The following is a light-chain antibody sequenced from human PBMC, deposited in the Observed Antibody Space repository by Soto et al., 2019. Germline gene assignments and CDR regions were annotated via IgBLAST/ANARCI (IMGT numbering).Light chain of an antibody. Sequence: ENVLTQSPGTLSLSPGERATLSCRASQSISSSYLAWYQQKPGQTPRLLIYHASNRATGIPDRFSGSGAGTDFTLTISRLEPEDVAVYYCQQYGDSLLTFGGGTKVEIK. J-gene: IGKJ4*01. CDR3: QQYGDSLLT. CDR2: HAS. CDR1: QSISSSY. V-gene: IGKV3-20*01.